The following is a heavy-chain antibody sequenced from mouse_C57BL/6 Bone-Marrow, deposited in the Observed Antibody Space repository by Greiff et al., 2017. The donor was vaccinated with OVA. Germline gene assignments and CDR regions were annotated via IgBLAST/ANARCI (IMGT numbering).Heavy chain of an antibody. CDR2: IDPSDSET. J-gene: IGHJ1*03. CDR1: GYTFTSYW. V-gene: IGHV1-52*01. D-gene: IGHD1-1*01. CDR3: ERGYYGSSAV. Sequence: QVQLQQPGAELVRPGSSVKLSCKASGYTFTSYWMHWVKQRPKQGLEWIGNIDPSDSETHYTQKFKDKVTLTVDKSSSTAYLQLNSLTSEDSAVYFCERGYYGSSAVWGTGTTVTVSS.